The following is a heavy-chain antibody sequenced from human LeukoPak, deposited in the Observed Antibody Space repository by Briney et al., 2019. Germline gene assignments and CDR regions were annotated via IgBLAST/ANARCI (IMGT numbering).Heavy chain of an antibody. D-gene: IGHD1-26*01. CDR2: ISAYNGHT. CDR1: GYTFTGYF. V-gene: IGHV1-18*04. J-gene: IGHJ4*02. CDR3: ARDGSPTLSGSCDY. Sequence: ASVKVACKASGYTFTGYFMHWVRQAPGQGLEWMGWISAYNGHTNYAQNLQGRLTMTTDTSTSTAYMELRSLGSDDTAMYYCARDGSPTLSGSCDYWGQGTLVTVSS.